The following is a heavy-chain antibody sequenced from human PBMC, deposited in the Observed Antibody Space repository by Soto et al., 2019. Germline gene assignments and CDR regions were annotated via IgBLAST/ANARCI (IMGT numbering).Heavy chain of an antibody. J-gene: IGHJ3*02. V-gene: IGHV3-30*18. CDR1: GFTFSSYG. Sequence: QVQLVESGGGVVQPGRSLRLSCAASGFTFSSYGMHWVRQAPGKGLEWVAVISYDGSNKYYADSVKGRFTISRANSKNTLYLQMNSLRAEDTAVYYCAKVGRCGGDCYRDDAFDIWGQGTMVTGSS. D-gene: IGHD2-21*02. CDR3: AKVGRCGGDCYRDDAFDI. CDR2: ISYDGSNK.